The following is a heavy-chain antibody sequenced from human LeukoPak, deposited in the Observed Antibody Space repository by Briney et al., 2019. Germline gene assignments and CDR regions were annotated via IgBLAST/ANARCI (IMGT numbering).Heavy chain of an antibody. CDR2: INSDGSST. CDR3: AKDMSEAAAGTGDLFDY. Sequence: QSGGSLRLSCAASGFTFSSYWMHWVRQAPGKGLVWVSRINSDGSSTSYADSVKGRFTISRDNAKNSLYLQMNSLRAEDTALYYCAKDMSEAAAGTGDLFDYWGQGTLVTVSS. D-gene: IGHD6-13*01. CDR1: GFTFSSYW. V-gene: IGHV3-74*01. J-gene: IGHJ4*02.